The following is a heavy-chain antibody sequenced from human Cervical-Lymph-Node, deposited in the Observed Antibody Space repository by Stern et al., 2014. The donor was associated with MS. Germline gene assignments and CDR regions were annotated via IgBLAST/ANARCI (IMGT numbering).Heavy chain of an antibody. J-gene: IGHJ5*02. CDR1: GGSISSNCYY. Sequence: QVQLVESGPGLVKPSQTLSLTCTVSGGSISSNCYYWIRHPPPADKGLVWIGCIHDSGSTYYNPSLTSLLTISMYTAQNPFPLQLPSVTAADTAVYYCATTRWGLFTWNGFDPWGQGTLVTVSS. V-gene: IGHV4-61*02. CDR2: IHDSGST. CDR3: ATTRWGLFTWNGFDP. D-gene: IGHD2-21*01.